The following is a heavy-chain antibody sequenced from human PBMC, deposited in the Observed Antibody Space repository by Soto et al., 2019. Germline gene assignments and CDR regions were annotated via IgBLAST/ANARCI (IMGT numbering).Heavy chain of an antibody. J-gene: IGHJ4*02. D-gene: IGHD5-12*01. V-gene: IGHV3-15*01. CDR1: GVTVRNAW. Sequence: GGSPRLSCAASGVTVRNAWMSWVRQAPGKGLEWVGRIKSKTDGGTTDYAAPVKGRFTISRDDSKNTLYLQMNSLKTEDTAVYYCTTDVGHPEMATIIFDYWGQGTLVTVSS. CDR3: TTDVGHPEMATIIFDY. CDR2: IKSKTDGGTT.